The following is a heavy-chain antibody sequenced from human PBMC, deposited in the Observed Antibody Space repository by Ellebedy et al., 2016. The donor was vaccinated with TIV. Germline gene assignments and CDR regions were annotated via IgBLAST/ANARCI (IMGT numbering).Heavy chain of an antibody. CDR3: ARDRVHYAHFDY. J-gene: IGHJ4*02. V-gene: IGHV3-53*05. Sequence: GGSLRLSXAASGFTVSSNYMSWVRQAPGKGLEWVSVIYSGGSTFYADSVKGRFTISRDNSKNTLYLQMNSLRAGDTAVYYCARDRVHYAHFDYWGQGTLVTVSS. CDR2: IYSGGST. D-gene: IGHD4-17*01. CDR1: GFTVSSNY.